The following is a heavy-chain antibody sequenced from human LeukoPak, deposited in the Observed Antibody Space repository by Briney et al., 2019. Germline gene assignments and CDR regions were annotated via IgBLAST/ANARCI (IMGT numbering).Heavy chain of an antibody. Sequence: GGSLRLSCAASGFTFSSYPMSWVRQAPGKGLEWVSSISSSGDSRFYADSVKGRFTISRDNSKNTLYLQMNSLRVEDTAVYYCLTRVEATGSWGQGTLVTVSS. CDR2: ISSSGDSR. CDR3: LTRVEATGS. J-gene: IGHJ5*02. CDR1: GFTFSSYP. D-gene: IGHD1-26*01. V-gene: IGHV3-23*01.